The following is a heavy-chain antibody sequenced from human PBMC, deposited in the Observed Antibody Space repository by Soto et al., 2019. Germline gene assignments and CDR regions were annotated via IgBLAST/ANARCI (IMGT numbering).Heavy chain of an antibody. D-gene: IGHD2-2*01. CDR2: ISWNSGSI. J-gene: IGHJ6*02. V-gene: IGHV3-9*01. CDR3: AKDISILDENGMDV. Sequence: EVQLVESGGGLVQPGRSLRLSCAASGFTFDDYAMHWVRQAPGKGLEWVSGISWNSGSIGYADSVKGRFTISRDNAKNSLYLQMNSLRVEDTTLYYCAKDISILDENGMDVWGQGTTVTVSS. CDR1: GFTFDDYA.